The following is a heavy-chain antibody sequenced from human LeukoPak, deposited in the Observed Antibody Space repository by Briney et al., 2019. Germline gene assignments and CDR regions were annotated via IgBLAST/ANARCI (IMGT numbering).Heavy chain of an antibody. Sequence: ASVKVSCKASGYSFNGYYMHWVRQAPGQGLEWMGWIKPNSGGTNYAQKFQGRVTMTRDTSISTVYMELSRLRSDDTAVYYCAREGGTNWAFDYWGQGTLVTVSS. D-gene: IGHD7-27*01. CDR1: GYSFNGYY. J-gene: IGHJ4*02. V-gene: IGHV1-2*02. CDR2: IKPNSGGT. CDR3: AREGGTNWAFDY.